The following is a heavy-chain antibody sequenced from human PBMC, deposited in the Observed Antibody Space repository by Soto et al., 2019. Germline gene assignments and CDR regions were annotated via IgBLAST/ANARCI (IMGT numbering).Heavy chain of an antibody. CDR2: MNPNSGNT. CDR1: GYTFTSCD. D-gene: IGHD3-3*01. Sequence: ASVKVSWKASGYTFTSCDINWVRQATGQGLEWMGWMNPNSGNTGYAQKFQGRVTMTRNTSISAAYMELSSLRSEDTAVYYCARDGPQHPRTEPTTYYDFWSQGTLVTVSS. CDR3: ARDGPQHPRTEPTTYYDF. V-gene: IGHV1-8*01. J-gene: IGHJ4*02.